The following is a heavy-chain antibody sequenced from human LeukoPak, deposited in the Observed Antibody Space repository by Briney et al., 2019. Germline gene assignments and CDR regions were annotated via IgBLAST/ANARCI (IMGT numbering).Heavy chain of an antibody. V-gene: IGHV4-30-4*01. CDR2: IYHSGST. Sequence: SQTLSLTCTVSGGSISSGDYYWSWIRQPPGKGREWIGYIYHSGSTYYNPSLKGRFTISVDTSKKQFSLKLSSVTAADTAVYYCARDRRYCSGGSCYSWFDPWGQGTLVTVSS. D-gene: IGHD2-15*01. CDR3: ARDRRYCSGGSCYSWFDP. CDR1: GGSISSGDYY. J-gene: IGHJ5*02.